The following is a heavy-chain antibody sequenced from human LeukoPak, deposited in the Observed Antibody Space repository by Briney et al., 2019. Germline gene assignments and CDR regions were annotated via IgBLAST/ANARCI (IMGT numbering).Heavy chain of an antibody. CDR2: ISSSSSYI. CDR1: GFTFSSYS. CDR3: AIYGSGSQGWFDP. J-gene: IGHJ5*02. Sequence: PGGSLRLSCAASGFTFSSYSMNWVRQDPGKGLEWVSSISSSSSYIYYADSVKGRFTISRDNAKNSLYLQMNSLRAEDTAVYYCAIYGSGSQGWFDPWGQGTLVTVSS. V-gene: IGHV3-21*01. D-gene: IGHD3-10*01.